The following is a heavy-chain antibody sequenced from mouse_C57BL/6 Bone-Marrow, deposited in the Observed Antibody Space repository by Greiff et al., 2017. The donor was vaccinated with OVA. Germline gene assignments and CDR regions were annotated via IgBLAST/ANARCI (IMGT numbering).Heavy chain of an antibody. V-gene: IGHV1-82*01. Sequence: VQLQQSGPELVKPGASVKISCKASGYAFSSSWMNWVKQRPGKGLEWIGRIYPGDGDTNYNGKFKGKATLTADKSSSTAYMQLSSLTSEDSAVYFGERGDYGSSAWFAYWGQGTLVTVSA. J-gene: IGHJ3*01. CDR2: IYPGDGDT. CDR1: GYAFSSSW. CDR3: ERGDYGSSAWFAY. D-gene: IGHD1-1*01.